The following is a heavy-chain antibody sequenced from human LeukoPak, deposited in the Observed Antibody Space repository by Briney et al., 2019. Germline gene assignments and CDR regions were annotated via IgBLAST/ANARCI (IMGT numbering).Heavy chain of an antibody. CDR2: ISYDGSNK. V-gene: IGHV3-30*18. D-gene: IGHD4-17*01. J-gene: IGHJ6*02. Sequence: PGGSLRLSCAASGFTFSSYGMHWVRQAPGKGLEWVAVISYDGSNKYYADSVKGRLTISRDNSKNTLYLQMNSLRAEDTAVYYCAKDFEGGDYDSYGMDVWGQGTTVTVSS. CDR1: GFTFSSYG. CDR3: AKDFEGGDYDSYGMDV.